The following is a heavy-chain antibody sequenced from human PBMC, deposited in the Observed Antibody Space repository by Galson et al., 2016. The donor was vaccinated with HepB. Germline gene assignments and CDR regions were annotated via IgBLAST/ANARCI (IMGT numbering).Heavy chain of an antibody. D-gene: IGHD6-6*01. CDR3: ARELVRSAFDL. Sequence: SLRLSCAGSGFTFSRSGLNWVRQAPGKGLQWISYISSSVSTIYYADSVMGRFTISRDNAKNSVYLQMHSLRDDDTAVYYCARELVRSAFDLWGQGTMVTVPS. CDR1: GFTFSRSG. CDR2: ISSSVSTI. J-gene: IGHJ3*01. V-gene: IGHV3-48*02.